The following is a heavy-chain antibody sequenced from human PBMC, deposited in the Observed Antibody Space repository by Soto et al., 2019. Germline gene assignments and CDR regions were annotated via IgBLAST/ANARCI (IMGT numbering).Heavy chain of an antibody. V-gene: IGHV1-18*01. CDR2: ISAYNGNR. D-gene: IGHD1-26*01. J-gene: IGHJ4*02. Sequence: ASVKVSCKASGYTFTSYGISWVRQAPGQGLEWMGWISAYNGNRNYAQKVQGRVTMTTDTSTNTAYMELRSLRSDDAAVYYCARDQVGATGDYWGQGTLVTVSS. CDR1: GYTFTSYG. CDR3: ARDQVGATGDY.